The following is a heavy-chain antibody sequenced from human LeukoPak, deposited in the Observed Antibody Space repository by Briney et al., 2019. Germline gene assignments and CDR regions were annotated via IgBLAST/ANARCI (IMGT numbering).Heavy chain of an antibody. V-gene: IGHV4-34*01. CDR1: GGSFSGYY. CDR3: ARDGYSYGYRSFDY. D-gene: IGHD5-18*01. CDR2: INHSGST. Sequence: SETLSLTCAVYGGSFSGYYWSWIRQPPGKGLEWIGEINHSGSTNYNPSLKSRVTISVDTSKSQFSLKLSSVTAADTAVYYCARDGYSYGYRSFDYWGQGTLVTVSS. J-gene: IGHJ4*02.